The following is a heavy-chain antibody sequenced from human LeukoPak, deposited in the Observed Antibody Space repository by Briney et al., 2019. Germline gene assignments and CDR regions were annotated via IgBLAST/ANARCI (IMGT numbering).Heavy chain of an antibody. CDR3: ARDRATAMFDY. CDR1: GFTFSSYW. J-gene: IGHJ4*02. Sequence: PGGSLRLSCAASGFTFSSYWMHWVRQAPGKGLVWVSRINGDGGSTTYADSVKGRFTISRDNAKNTLYLQMNSLRAEDTAVYYCARDRATAMFDYWAQGTLVTVPS. V-gene: IGHV3-74*01. CDR2: INGDGGST. D-gene: IGHD5-18*01.